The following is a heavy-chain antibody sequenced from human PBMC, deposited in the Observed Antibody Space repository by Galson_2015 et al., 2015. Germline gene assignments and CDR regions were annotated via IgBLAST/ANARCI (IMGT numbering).Heavy chain of an antibody. D-gene: IGHD3-10*01. CDR2: ISSGTGTI. J-gene: IGHJ4*02. Sequence: SLRLSCAASGFTFNTYGLNWVRQAPGKGLEWISYISSGTGTIYYADSVKGRFTVSRDNAKNLVHLQVSSLRQEDTAVYYCARGRYGSGLDYWGQGTLVTVSS. CDR3: ARGRYGSGLDY. V-gene: IGHV3-48*02. CDR1: GFTFNTYG.